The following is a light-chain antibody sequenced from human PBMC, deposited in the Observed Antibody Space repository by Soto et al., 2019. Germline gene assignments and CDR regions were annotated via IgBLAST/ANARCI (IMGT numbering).Light chain of an antibody. V-gene: IGKV3-11*01. CDR2: DAS. J-gene: IGKJ1*01. Sequence: EIVLTQSPATLSLPPGERATISCRASQSVSSYLAWYQQKPGQAPRLLIYDASNRATGIPARFSGSGSGTDFTLTISSLEPEDFAVYYCQQRSNWPATFGQGTKV. CDR1: QSVSSY. CDR3: QQRSNWPAT.